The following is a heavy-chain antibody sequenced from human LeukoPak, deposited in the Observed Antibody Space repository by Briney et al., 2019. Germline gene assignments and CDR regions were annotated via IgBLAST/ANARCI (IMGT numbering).Heavy chain of an antibody. Sequence: QPGGSLRLSCAASGFTVSSNYMSWVRQAPGKGLEWVSVIYSGGSTYYADSVKGRFTISRDNSKNTLYLQMNSLRAEDTAVYYCARVRALGSSWGYFDLWGRGTLVTVSS. J-gene: IGHJ2*01. D-gene: IGHD7-27*01. CDR3: ARVRALGSSWGYFDL. V-gene: IGHV3-66*01. CDR1: GFTVSSNY. CDR2: IYSGGST.